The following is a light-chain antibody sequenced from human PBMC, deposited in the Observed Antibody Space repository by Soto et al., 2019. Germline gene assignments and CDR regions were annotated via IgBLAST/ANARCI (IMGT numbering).Light chain of an antibody. CDR2: DAS. CDR1: QSVSSY. V-gene: IGKV3-11*01. CDR3: QQRSNWPT. Sequence: EIVLTQSPATLSLSLGERATLSCRASQSVSSYLAWYQQKPGQAPRLLIYDASNRAAGIPARFSGSGSGTDFTLTISRLEPEDFAVYDCQQRSNWPTFGLGTRLEIK. J-gene: IGKJ5*01.